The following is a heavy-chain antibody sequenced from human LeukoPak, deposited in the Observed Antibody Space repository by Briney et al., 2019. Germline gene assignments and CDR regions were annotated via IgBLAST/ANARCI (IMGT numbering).Heavy chain of an antibody. CDR2: ISGSSSYI. CDR1: GFTFSNYY. V-gene: IGHV3-21*01. Sequence: GGSLRLSCAASGFTFSNYYMNWVRQAPGKGPEWVSSISGSSSYIYYADSVKGRFTISRDNAKNSLYLQMNSLRAEDTAVYYCARDVYYYDSSGFDPWGQGTLVTVSS. J-gene: IGHJ5*02. CDR3: ARDVYYYDSSGFDP. D-gene: IGHD3-22*01.